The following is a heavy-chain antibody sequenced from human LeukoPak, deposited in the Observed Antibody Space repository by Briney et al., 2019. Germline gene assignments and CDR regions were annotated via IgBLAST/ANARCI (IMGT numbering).Heavy chain of an antibody. CDR3: ARIEEQHLDAFDI. J-gene: IGHJ3*02. Sequence: SVKVSCKASGGTFSSYAISWVRQAPGQGLEWMGGIIPIFGTANYAQKFQGRVTITTDESTSTAYMELSSLRSEDTAVYYCARIEEQHLDAFDIWGQGTMVTVSS. D-gene: IGHD6-13*01. CDR2: IIPIFGTA. V-gene: IGHV1-69*05. CDR1: GGTFSSYA.